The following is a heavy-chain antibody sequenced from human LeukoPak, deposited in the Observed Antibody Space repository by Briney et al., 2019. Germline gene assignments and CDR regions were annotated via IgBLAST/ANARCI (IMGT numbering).Heavy chain of an antibody. CDR2: ISAYNGNT. J-gene: IGHJ6*02. CDR3: ARDAGYYDFWSGYYTGKLFYYYYGMDV. D-gene: IGHD3-3*01. V-gene: IGHV1-18*01. CDR1: GYTFFNYG. Sequence: ASVKVSCKASGYTFFNYGISWVRQAPGQGLEWMGWISAYNGNTNYAQKLQGRFTMTTDTSTSTAYMELRSLKSDDTAVYFCARDAGYYDFWSGYYTGKLFYYYYGMDVWGQGTTVTVSS.